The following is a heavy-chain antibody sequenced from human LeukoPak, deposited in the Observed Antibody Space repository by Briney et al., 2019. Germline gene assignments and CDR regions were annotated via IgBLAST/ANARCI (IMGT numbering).Heavy chain of an antibody. CDR1: GGSFSGYY. V-gene: IGHV4-34*01. CDR2: INHSGST. D-gene: IGHD2-2*01. CDR3: ARGGRQIVVVPAARDGNYYYYGMDV. Sequence: NPSETLSLTCAVYGGSFSGYYWSWIRQPPGKGLEWIGEINHSGSTNYNPSLKSRVTISVDTSKNQFSLKLSSVAAADTAVYYCARGGRQIVVVPAARDGNYYYYGMDVWGQGTTVTVSS. J-gene: IGHJ6*02.